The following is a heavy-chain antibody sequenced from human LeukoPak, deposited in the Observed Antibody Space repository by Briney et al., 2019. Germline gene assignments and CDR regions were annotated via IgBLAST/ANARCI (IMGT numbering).Heavy chain of an antibody. V-gene: IGHV3-15*01. CDR2: IKSKGDGETT. J-gene: IGHJ4*02. CDR1: GFTFTNAW. CDR3: TTDLGITMIRGVIVY. D-gene: IGHD3-10*01. Sequence: GGSLRLSCAASGFTFTNAWMSWARQAPGKGLEWVGRIKSKGDGETTDYAAPMKGRFTMSRDDSKATLYLQMNSLKAEDTAVYYCTTDLGITMIRGVIVYWGQGALVTVSS.